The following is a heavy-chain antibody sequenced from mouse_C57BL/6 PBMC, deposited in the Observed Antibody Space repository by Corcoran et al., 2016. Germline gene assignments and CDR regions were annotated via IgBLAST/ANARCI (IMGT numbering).Heavy chain of an antibody. CDR1: GYTFTTYG. Sequence: QIQLVQSGPELKKPGETVKISCKASGYTFTTYGMSWVKQAPGKGLKWMGWINTYSGVPTYADDFKGRFAFSLETSASTAYLQINNLKNEDTATYFCARQAAQATSYWGQGTLVTVSA. V-gene: IGHV9-3*01. CDR3: ARQAAQATSY. J-gene: IGHJ3*01. D-gene: IGHD3-2*02. CDR2: INTYSGVP.